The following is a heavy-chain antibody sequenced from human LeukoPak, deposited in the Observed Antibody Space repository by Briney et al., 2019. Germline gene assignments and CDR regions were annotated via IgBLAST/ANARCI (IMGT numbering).Heavy chain of an antibody. J-gene: IGHJ4*02. CDR3: ARADSSSWYGGY. V-gene: IGHV1-2*02. CDR1: GYTFTGYY. Sequence: APVKVSCRASGYTFTGYYMHWVRQAPGQGLEWMGWINPNSGGTNYAQKFQGRVTMTRDTSISTAYMELTSLISDDTAVYYCARADSSSWYGGYWGQGTLVTVSS. D-gene: IGHD6-13*01. CDR2: INPNSGGT.